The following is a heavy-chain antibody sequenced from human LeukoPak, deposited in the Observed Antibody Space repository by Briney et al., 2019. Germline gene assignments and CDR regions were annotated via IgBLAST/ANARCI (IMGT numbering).Heavy chain of an antibody. D-gene: IGHD1-26*01. CDR3: ARAIWSSGSYPNYFDY. V-gene: IGHV3-21*01. J-gene: IGHJ4*02. CDR1: GFTFSSYS. Sequence: GGSLRLSCAASGFTFSSYSMNWVRQAPGKGLEWVSSISSSSSYIYYADSVKGRFTISRDNAKNSLYLQMNSLRAEDTAVYYCARAIWSSGSYPNYFDYWGQGTLVTVSS. CDR2: ISSSSSYI.